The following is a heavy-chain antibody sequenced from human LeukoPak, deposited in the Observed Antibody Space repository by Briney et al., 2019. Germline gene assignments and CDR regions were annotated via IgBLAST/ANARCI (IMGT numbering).Heavy chain of an antibody. D-gene: IGHD3-9*01. CDR3: ARATGYYNGYYYYGMDV. CDR2: INPSGGST. CDR1: GYTFTSYY. V-gene: IGHV1-46*01. Sequence: GASVKVSCKASGYTFTSYYMHWVRQAPGQGLEWMGIINPSGGSTSYAQKFQGRVTMTRDTSTSTVYMELSSLRSEDTAVYYCARATGYYNGYYYYGMDVWGQGTTVTASS. J-gene: IGHJ6*02.